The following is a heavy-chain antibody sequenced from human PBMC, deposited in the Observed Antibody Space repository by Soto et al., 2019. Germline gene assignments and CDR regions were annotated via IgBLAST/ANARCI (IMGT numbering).Heavy chain of an antibody. D-gene: IGHD6-13*01. CDR1: GGTFSSYA. V-gene: IGHV1-69*13. Sequence: SVKVSCKASGGTFSSYAISWVRQAPGQGLEWMGGIIPIFGTANYAQKFQGRVTITADESTSTAYMELSSLRSEDTAVYYCASLGTIAAAGTVSFDYWGQGTLVTVSS. CDR3: ASLGTIAAAGTVSFDY. J-gene: IGHJ4*02. CDR2: IIPIFGTA.